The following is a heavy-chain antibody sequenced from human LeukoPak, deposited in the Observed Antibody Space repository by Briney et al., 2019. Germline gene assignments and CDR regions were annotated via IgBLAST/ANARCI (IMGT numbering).Heavy chain of an antibody. J-gene: IGHJ4*02. CDR1: GFTFSSYG. CDR2: ISYDGSNK. CDR3: AKDYFPLVLLWFGNYFDY. V-gene: IGHV3-30*18. Sequence: GGSLRLSCAASGFTFSSYGMHWGRQAPGKGLERVAVISYDGSNKYYADSVKGRFTISRDNSKNTLYLQMNSLRAEDTAVYYCAKDYFPLVLLWFGNYFDYWGQGTLVTVSS. D-gene: IGHD3-10*01.